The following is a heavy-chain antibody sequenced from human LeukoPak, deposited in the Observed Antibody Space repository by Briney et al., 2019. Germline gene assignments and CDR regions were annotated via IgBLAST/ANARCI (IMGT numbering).Heavy chain of an antibody. Sequence: SETLSLTCSFSGVSNNTSSWTWIRQPAGKGLEWVGRIYSSGITNYNPSLESRLTMSMDTSKNQFSLKRSSLTAADTAMYYCTREVVSNVLRGVFDSWGQGTLVTVSS. V-gene: IGHV4-4*07. CDR1: GVSNNTSS. CDR3: TREVVSNVLRGVFDS. CDR2: IYSSGIT. D-gene: IGHD3-10*01. J-gene: IGHJ4*02.